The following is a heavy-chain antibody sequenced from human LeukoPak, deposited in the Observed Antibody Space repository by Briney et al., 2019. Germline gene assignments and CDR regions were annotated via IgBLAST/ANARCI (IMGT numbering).Heavy chain of an antibody. D-gene: IGHD2-21*02. J-gene: IGHJ4*02. V-gene: IGHV3-74*01. CDR2: INADGSTT. CDR1: GFTFSTYW. CDR3: AKHRRSTLVTAYFDS. Sequence: PGGSLRLSCAASGFTFSTYWMHWVRQGPGKGLVWVSRINADGSTTTYADSVKGRFTISRDNSKNTLYLQLNSLRVDDAAIYYCAKHRRSTLVTAYFDSWGQGTLVTVSS.